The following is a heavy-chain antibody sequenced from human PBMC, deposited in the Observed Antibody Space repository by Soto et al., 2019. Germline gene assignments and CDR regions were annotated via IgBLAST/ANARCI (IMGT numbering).Heavy chain of an antibody. J-gene: IGHJ4*02. Sequence: EVQLLESGGGSVQPGGSLRLSCAASGFTFSNYGMSWVRQAPGKGLEWVSAVSDNGGRTRYADSVKGRFTISRYNSQNELYLQMLSLRADDTAIYYCAKDYLNPRYFDNWGQGTLVTVSS. CDR3: AKDYLNPRYFDN. CDR2: VSDNGGRT. CDR1: GFTFSNYG. D-gene: IGHD3-10*01. V-gene: IGHV3-23*01.